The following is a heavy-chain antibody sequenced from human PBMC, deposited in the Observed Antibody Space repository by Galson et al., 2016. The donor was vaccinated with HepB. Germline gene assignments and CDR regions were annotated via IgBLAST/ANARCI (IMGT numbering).Heavy chain of an antibody. J-gene: IGHJ5*02. CDR1: GFAFSNHW. CDR2: VNSDGTTS. CDR3: TRDHSVEYATAYNRFDP. Sequence: LRPSCAASGFAFSNHWMHWVRQAPGKGLVWVSRVNSDGTTSDYADSVKGRFTIPRDNAKNTLYLQMNSLPADDTAVYYCTRDHSVEYATAYNRFDPWGRGTLVTVSS. D-gene: IGHD2-8*02. V-gene: IGHV3-74*01.